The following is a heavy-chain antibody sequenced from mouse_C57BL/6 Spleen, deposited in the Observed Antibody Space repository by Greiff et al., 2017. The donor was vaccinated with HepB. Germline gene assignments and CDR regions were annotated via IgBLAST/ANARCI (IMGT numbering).Heavy chain of an antibody. J-gene: IGHJ4*01. V-gene: IGHV1-69*01. CDR1: GYTFTSYW. Sequence: QVQLQQSGAELVMPGASVKLSCKASGYTFTSYWMHWVKQRPGQGLEWIGEIDPSDSYTNYNQKFKGKSTLTVDKSSSTAYMQLSSLTSEDSAVYYCARGRGYSSMDYWGQGTSVTVSS. CDR2: IDPSDSYT. D-gene: IGHD2-3*01. CDR3: ARGRGYSSMDY.